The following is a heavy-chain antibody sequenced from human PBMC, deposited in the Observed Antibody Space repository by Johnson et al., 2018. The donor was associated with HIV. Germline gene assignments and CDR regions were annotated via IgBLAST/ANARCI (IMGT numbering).Heavy chain of an antibody. CDR2: INWNGGTT. D-gene: IGHD5-18*01. CDR3: ARDPRGEAMALDAFDI. V-gene: IGHV3-20*04. Sequence: VQLVESGGVVVQPGGSLRLSCAASGFSFDDFGMSWVRQAPGKGLEWVSGINWNGGTTDYADSVKGRFTISRDNAKNSLYLQMNSLRAEDTAVYYCARDPRGEAMALDAFDIWGQGTMVTVSS. CDR1: GFSFDDFG. J-gene: IGHJ3*02.